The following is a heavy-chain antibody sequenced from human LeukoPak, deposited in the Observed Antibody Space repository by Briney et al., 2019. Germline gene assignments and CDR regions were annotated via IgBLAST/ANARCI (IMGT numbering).Heavy chain of an antibody. Sequence: GGPPRTSAAASGFTFSSFCMSWVRQAPREGLEWVSVISGRGDSTYYADSVKGRFTISRDNSKSTVYLQMNSLRAEDTAVYYCARETGDFDSWGQGTLVIVSS. J-gene: IGHJ4*02. V-gene: IGHV3-23*01. CDR3: ARETGDFDS. CDR2: ISGRGDST. CDR1: GFTFSSFC. D-gene: IGHD7-27*01.